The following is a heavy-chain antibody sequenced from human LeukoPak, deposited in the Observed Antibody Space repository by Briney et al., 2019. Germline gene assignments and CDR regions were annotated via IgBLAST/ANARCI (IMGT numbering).Heavy chain of an antibody. Sequence: SESLSLTCAVYGGSFSGYYWSWIRQPPGKGLEWIGEINHSGSTNYNPSLKSRVTISVDTSKNQFSLKLSSVTAADTAVYYCARVGQGYDSSGDDAFDIWGQGTMVTVSS. V-gene: IGHV4-34*01. CDR1: GGSFSGYY. CDR3: ARVGQGYDSSGDDAFDI. D-gene: IGHD3-22*01. J-gene: IGHJ3*02. CDR2: INHSGST.